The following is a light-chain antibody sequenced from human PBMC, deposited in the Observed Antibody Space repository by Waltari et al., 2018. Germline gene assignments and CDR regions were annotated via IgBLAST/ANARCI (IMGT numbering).Light chain of an antibody. V-gene: IGLV2-11*01. J-gene: IGLJ1*01. Sequence: QSALTQPRSAFGSPGPSVTITCTGTTSYSGCYNYVSWYQQHPGKVPKLMIYDVTKRPSGVPDRFSGSKSGNTASLTISGLQAEDEADYYCCSYAGTYYVFGTGTKVTVL. CDR1: TSYSGCYNY. CDR2: DVT. CDR3: CSYAGTYYV.